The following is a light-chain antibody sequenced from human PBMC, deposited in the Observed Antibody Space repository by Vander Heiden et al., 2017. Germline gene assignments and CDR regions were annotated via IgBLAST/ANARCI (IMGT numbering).Light chain of an antibody. CDR3: QVWDSSSVRVV. V-gene: IGLV3-21*02. CDR2: DDS. Sequence: SYVLTQPPSVSVAPGQTARLTCGGNNIVSKSVHWYQQKPREAPVLVVYDDSDRPSGIPERFSGSNSGNTATLTISRVEAGDDADYYCQVWDSSSVRVVFGGGTKLTVL. CDR1: NIVSKS. J-gene: IGLJ2*01.